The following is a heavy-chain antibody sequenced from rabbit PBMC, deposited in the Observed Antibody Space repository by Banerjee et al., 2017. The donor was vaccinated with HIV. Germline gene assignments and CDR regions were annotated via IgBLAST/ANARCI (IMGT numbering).Heavy chain of an antibody. Sequence: QEQLVESGGGLVTLGGSLKLSCKASGIDFSSYGISWVRQAPGKGLEWIAYIYPDYGSTDYASWVNGRFTISLDNAQNTVFLQMTSLTAADTATYFCARAISYSSGWGPYYFNLWGPGTLVTVS. CDR2: IYPDYGST. CDR3: ARAISYSSGWGPYYFNL. V-gene: IGHV1S47*01. J-gene: IGHJ4*01. CDR1: GIDFSSYG. D-gene: IGHD4-1*01.